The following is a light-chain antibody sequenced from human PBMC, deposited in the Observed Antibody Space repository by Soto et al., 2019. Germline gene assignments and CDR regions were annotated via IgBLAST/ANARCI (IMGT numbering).Light chain of an antibody. V-gene: IGKV1-6*01. CDR2: TAS. CDR3: IQDYNYPLT. CDR1: QGIRSE. J-gene: IGKJ4*02. Sequence: AIQMTQSPSSLSASVGDRVTITCRASQGIRSELGWYQQKPGKAPNLLNYTASTLPSGVPSRFSGSGSGTDFTLTISSLQPEDFATYYCIQDYNYPLTFGGGTRVEIK.